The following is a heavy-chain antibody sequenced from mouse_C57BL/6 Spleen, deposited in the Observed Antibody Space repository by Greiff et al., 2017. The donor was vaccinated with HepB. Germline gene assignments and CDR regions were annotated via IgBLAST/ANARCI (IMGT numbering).Heavy chain of an antibody. V-gene: IGHV5-6*01. J-gene: IGHJ3*01. D-gene: IGHD2-3*01. CDR3: ARHSDGYYWFAY. CDR2: ISSGGSYT. Sequence: EVQLVESGGDLVKPGGSLKLSCAASGFTFSSYGMSWVRQTPDKRLEWVATISSGGSYTYYPDSVKGRFTISRDNAKNTLYLQMSSLKSEDTAMYYCARHSDGYYWFAYWGQGTLVTVSA. CDR1: GFTFSSYG.